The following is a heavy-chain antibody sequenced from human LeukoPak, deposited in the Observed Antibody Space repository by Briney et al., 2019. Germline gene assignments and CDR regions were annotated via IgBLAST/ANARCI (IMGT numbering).Heavy chain of an antibody. CDR3: AKLRGDYYGSGSPPDY. CDR1: GFTFSSYG. V-gene: IGHV3-30*02. D-gene: IGHD3-10*01. CDR2: IRYDGSNK. J-gene: IGHJ4*02. Sequence: PGGSLRLSCAASGFTFSSYGMHWVRQAPGKGLEWVAFIRYDGSNKYYADSVKGRFTISRDNSKNTLYLQMNSLRAEDTAVYYCAKLRGDYYGSGSPPDYWGQGTLVTVSS.